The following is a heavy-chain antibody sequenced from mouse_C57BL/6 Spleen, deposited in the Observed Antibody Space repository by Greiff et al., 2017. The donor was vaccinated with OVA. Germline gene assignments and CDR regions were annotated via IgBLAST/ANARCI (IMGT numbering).Heavy chain of an antibody. J-gene: IGHJ4*01. CDR3: ARAPDYDVAMDY. Sequence: EVKVEESGPGLVKPSQSLSLTCSVTGYSITSGYYWNWIRQFPGNKLEWMGYISYDGSNNYNPSLKNRISITRDTSKNQFFLKLNSVTTEDTATYYCARAPDYDVAMDYWGQGTSVTVSS. D-gene: IGHD2-4*01. CDR1: GYSITSGYY. CDR2: ISYDGSN. V-gene: IGHV3-6*01.